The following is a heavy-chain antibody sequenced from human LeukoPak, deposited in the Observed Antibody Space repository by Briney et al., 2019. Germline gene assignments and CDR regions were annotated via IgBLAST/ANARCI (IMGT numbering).Heavy chain of an antibody. V-gene: IGHV4-59*01. CDR1: GGSIIGYY. D-gene: IGHD3-3*01. J-gene: IGHJ4*02. Sequence: SETLSLTCTVSGGSIIGYYWNWVRQPPGKGLDWIGYIYHSGSTNYNPSLKSRVTISVDTSKTQISLKLRAVTAADTAVYYCARSRVWSDYWGYFDYWGQGTLVTVSS. CDR2: IYHSGST. CDR3: ARSRVWSDYWGYFDY.